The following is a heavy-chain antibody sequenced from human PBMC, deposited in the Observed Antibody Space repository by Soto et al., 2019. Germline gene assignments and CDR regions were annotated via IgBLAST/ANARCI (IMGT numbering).Heavy chain of an antibody. D-gene: IGHD3-16*01. CDR1: GYIFTNYG. CDR3: VRGDGGYFDQ. J-gene: IGHJ4*02. Sequence: QVQLVQSGVEVKKPGASVKVSCKAMGYIFTNYGLSWVRQAPGEGPEWLGWISAYNGHTKYAPKVQDRVTLTTDTAATTAYWELRSLRSDDAAVYYCVRGDGGYFDQWGQGTLVLVSS. V-gene: IGHV1-18*01. CDR2: ISAYNGHT.